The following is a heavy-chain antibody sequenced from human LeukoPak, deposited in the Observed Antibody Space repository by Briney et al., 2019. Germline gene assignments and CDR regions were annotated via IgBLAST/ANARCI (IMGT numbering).Heavy chain of an antibody. Sequence: PSETLSLTCTVSGGSISSGSYYWSWIRQPAGKGLEWIGRIYTSGSTNYNPSLKSRVTISVDTSKNQFSLKLSSVTAADTAVYYCARSASILEWLPQPDNWFDPWGQGTLVTVSS. CDR2: IYTSGST. V-gene: IGHV4-61*02. D-gene: IGHD3-3*01. CDR3: ARSASILEWLPQPDNWFDP. J-gene: IGHJ5*02. CDR1: GGSISSGSYY.